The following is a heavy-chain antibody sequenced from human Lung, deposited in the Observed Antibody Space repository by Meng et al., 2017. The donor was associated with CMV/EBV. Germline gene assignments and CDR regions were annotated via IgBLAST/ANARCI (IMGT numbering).Heavy chain of an antibody. CDR3: ARARADGDRYYDFWSSGYYYYYYGMDV. CDR2: INPNSGGT. V-gene: IGHV1-2*02. D-gene: IGHD3-3*01. CDR1: GYTLTGYY. Sequence: ASVXVSXKASGYTLTGYYMHWVRQAPGQGLGWMGWINPNSGGTNYEQKFQGRVTMTRDTSISKAYMELSRLRSDDTAVYYRARARADGDRYYDFWSSGYYYYYYGMDVWXQRTTVTVSS. J-gene: IGHJ6*02.